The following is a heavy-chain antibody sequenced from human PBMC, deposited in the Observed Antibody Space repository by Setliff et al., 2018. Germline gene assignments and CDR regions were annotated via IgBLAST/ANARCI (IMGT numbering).Heavy chain of an antibody. V-gene: IGHV3-7*01. D-gene: IGHD3-3*01. CDR2: IKQDGSEK. Sequence: PGGSLRLSCAASGFTFSDYWMSWVRQAPGKGLEWVANIKQDGSEKYYVDSVKGQFSISRDNAKNSLYLQMNSLRTEDTALFYCARAVTIFGVVTPIYFYYMDVWGKGTTVTVSS. J-gene: IGHJ6*03. CDR3: ARAVTIFGVVTPIYFYYMDV. CDR1: GFTFSDYW.